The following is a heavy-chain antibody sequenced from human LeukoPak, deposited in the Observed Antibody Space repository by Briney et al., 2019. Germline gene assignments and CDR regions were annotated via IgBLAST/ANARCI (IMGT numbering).Heavy chain of an antibody. CDR3: ARDRVDTAMVFYYYYGMDV. Sequence: RTGGSLRLSCAASGFTFSSYGMHWVRQAPGKGLEWVAVIWYDGSNKYYADSVKGRFTISRDNSKNTLYLQMNSLSAEDTAVYYCARDRVDTAMVFYYYYGMDVWGQGTTVTVSS. CDR2: IWYDGSNK. J-gene: IGHJ6*02. CDR1: GFTFSSYG. V-gene: IGHV3-33*01. D-gene: IGHD5-18*01.